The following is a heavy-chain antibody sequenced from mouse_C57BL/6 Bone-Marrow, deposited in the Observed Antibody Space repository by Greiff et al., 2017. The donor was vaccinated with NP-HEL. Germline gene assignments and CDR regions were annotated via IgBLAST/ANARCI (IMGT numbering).Heavy chain of an antibody. V-gene: IGHV1-55*01. CDR3: ARKDDYPAWFAY. Sequence: VQLQQPGAELVKPGASVKMSCKASGYTFTSYWITWVKQRPGQGLEWIGDIYPGSGSTNYNEKFKSKATLTVDTSSSTAYMQLRSLTSADSAVYYCARKDDYPAWFAYWGQGTLVTVSA. D-gene: IGHD2-4*01. CDR2: IYPGSGST. J-gene: IGHJ3*01. CDR1: GYTFTSYW.